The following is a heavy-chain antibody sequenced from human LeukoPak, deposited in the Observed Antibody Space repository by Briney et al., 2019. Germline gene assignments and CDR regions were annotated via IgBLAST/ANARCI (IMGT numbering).Heavy chain of an antibody. Sequence: GGSLRLSCAASGFTFSSYGMHWVRQAPGKGLEWVAVIWYDGSNKYYADSVKGRFTISRDNSKNTLYLQMNSLRAEDTAVYYCARDPAYCSSTSCSLNWFDPWGQGTLVTVSS. J-gene: IGHJ5*02. CDR3: ARDPAYCSSTSCSLNWFDP. CDR2: IWYDGSNK. V-gene: IGHV3-33*01. CDR1: GFTFSSYG. D-gene: IGHD2-2*01.